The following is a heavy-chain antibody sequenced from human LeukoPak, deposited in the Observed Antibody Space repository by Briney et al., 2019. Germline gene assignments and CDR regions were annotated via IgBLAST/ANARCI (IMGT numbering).Heavy chain of an antibody. CDR1: GSSFNNFA. J-gene: IGHJ4*02. V-gene: IGHV3-23*01. CDR3: GKTTTGYSSGRYPGWPIDY. D-gene: IGHD6-19*01. Sequence: PGGSLRLSCAASGSSFNNFAMYWVRQAPGKGLEWVSGIFGSGGSAHYTDSVKGRFTISRDNSKSTVYLQMTSLRPEDTAVYYCGKTTTGYSSGRYPGWPIDYWGQGTLVTVSS. CDR2: IFGSGGSA.